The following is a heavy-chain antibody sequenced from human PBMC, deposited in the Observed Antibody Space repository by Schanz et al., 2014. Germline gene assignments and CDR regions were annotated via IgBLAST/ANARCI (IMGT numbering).Heavy chain of an antibody. CDR1: GASISSSNW. D-gene: IGHD4-17*01. V-gene: IGHV4-4*02. Sequence: QVQLQESGPGLVKPSGTLSLTCAVSGASISSSNWWRWVRQPPGKGLEWIGEIYHSGNTNYNASLKSRVTISVDKSKNQFSLNLSSATAADTAVYYCARDRGRGDLPGDIWGQGTMVTVSS. CDR2: IYHSGNT. J-gene: IGHJ3*02. CDR3: ARDRGRGDLPGDI.